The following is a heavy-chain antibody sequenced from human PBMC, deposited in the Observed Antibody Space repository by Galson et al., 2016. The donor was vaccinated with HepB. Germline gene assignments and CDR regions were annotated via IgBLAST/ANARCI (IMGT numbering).Heavy chain of an antibody. CDR1: GFTFSTYN. J-gene: IGHJ1*01. V-gene: IGHV3-21*01. CDR2: ISYNI. D-gene: IGHD2-21*01. CDR3: AKDGILVARKGENFQF. Sequence: SLRLSCAASGFTFSTYNMNWVRQAPGKGLEWVSSISYNIYYADSVRGRFTISRDNAKNTVYLQMNSLRPEDTAVYHCAKDGILVARKGENFQFWGQGTLVTVSS.